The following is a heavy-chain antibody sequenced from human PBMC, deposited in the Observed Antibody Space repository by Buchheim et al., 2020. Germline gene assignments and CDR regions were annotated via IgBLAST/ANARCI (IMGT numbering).Heavy chain of an antibody. Sequence: QVQLQESGPGLVKPSETLSLTCTVSGGSISSYYWSWIRQSPGKGLEWIGYIYSSGSTTYNPSLKSRVTISVATSKTQFSLNLRSVTAADTAVYYCARDQYTNGWEVFDYWSQGTL. J-gene: IGHJ4*02. CDR2: IYSSGST. CDR1: GGSISSYY. D-gene: IGHD6-19*01. CDR3: ARDQYTNGWEVFDY. V-gene: IGHV4-59*01.